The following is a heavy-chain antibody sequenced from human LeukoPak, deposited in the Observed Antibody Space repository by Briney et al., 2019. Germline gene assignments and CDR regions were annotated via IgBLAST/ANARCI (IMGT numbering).Heavy chain of an antibody. CDR1: GFTYSDYY. Sequence: PGGSLRLSCAASGFTYSDYYMSWIRQAPGKGLEWVSYISSSGSTIYYADSVKGRFTISRDISKNTLYLQMNSLRAEDTAVYYCAKRLGYYDSSEGYFDYWGQGTLVTVSS. V-gene: IGHV3-11*04. CDR2: ISSSGSTI. CDR3: AKRLGYYDSSEGYFDY. D-gene: IGHD3-22*01. J-gene: IGHJ4*02.